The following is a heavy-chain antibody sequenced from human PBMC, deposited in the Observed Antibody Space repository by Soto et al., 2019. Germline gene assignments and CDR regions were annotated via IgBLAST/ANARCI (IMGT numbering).Heavy chain of an antibody. J-gene: IGHJ5*02. Sequence: SETLSLTCTVSSGSISSYYWSWIRQPPGKGLEWIGYIHYTGNTNSNPSLKGRVTLSIDPSWNQFSLKLRSVTAADTAVYYCAAGDYPTGFSYREIKWFDPWGQGTLVTVSS. CDR2: IHYTGNT. CDR3: AAGDYPTGFSYREIKWFDP. CDR1: SGSISSYY. D-gene: IGHD3-9*01. V-gene: IGHV4-59*01.